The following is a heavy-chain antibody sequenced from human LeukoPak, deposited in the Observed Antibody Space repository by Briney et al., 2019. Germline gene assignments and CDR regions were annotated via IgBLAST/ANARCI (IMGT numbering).Heavy chain of an antibody. V-gene: IGHV3-30*02. D-gene: IGHD5-12*01. CDR1: GFTFSSYG. CDR2: IRYDGSNK. J-gene: IGHJ4*02. CDR3: AKDRRVATMDADGFDY. Sequence: SGGSLRLSCAASGFTFSSYGMHWVRQAPGKGLEWVAFIRYDGSNKYYADSVKGRFTISRDNSKNTLYLQMNSLRAEDTAVYYCAKDRRVATMDADGFDYWGQGTLVTVSS.